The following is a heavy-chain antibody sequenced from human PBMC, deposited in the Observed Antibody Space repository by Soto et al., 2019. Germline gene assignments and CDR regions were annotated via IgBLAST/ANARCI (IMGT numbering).Heavy chain of an antibody. CDR2: ISGNSGSI. D-gene: IGHD2-2*01. CDR3: AKVRSSCDY. V-gene: IGHV3-9*01. J-gene: IGHJ4*02. Sequence: SLRLSCAASGFTFDDYAMHWVRQAPGKGLEWVSGISGNSGSIGYADSVKGRFTISRDNAKNSLYLQMNSLRAEDTAVYYCAKVRSSCDYWGQGTLVTVSS. CDR1: GFTFDDYA.